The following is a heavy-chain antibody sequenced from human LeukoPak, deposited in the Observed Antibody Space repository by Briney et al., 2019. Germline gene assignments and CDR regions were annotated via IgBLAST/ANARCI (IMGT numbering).Heavy chain of an antibody. CDR1: GFSFSSYS. CDR2: IRSSGAMI. CDR3: VRDPDALDY. J-gene: IGHJ4*02. Sequence: PGGSLRLSCETSGFSFSSYSMNWVRLAPGKGLEWVSYIRSSGAMIYYADSVKGRFTISRDNAKKSVYLQMNSLRDEDTAVYYCVRDPDALDYWGQGTQVTVSS. V-gene: IGHV3-48*02.